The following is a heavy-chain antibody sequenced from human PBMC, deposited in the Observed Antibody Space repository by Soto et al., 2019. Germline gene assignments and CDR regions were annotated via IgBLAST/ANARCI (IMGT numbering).Heavy chain of an antibody. J-gene: IGHJ6*02. CDR2: IIPLHNTS. D-gene: IGHD1-20*01. CDR3: AIWSNWNPLYYRGMDV. Sequence: ASVKVSCKVSGGAFTNYSLNWVRHAPGQGLEWLGGIIPLHNTSNYSLKLLGRGSVTADISSNTVYMHLSGLTSDDTATYYCAIWSNWNPLYYRGMDVWGQGTTVTVSS. V-gene: IGHV1-69*08. CDR1: GGAFTNYS.